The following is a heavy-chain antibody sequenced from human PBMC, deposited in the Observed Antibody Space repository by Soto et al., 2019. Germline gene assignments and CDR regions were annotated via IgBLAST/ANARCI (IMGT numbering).Heavy chain of an antibody. Sequence: SETLSLTCTVSRGSINNSYWTWIRQPPGKGLEWIGHLYNSGTTYNPSLKSRVTISVDTSKNHFSLKLSSVTAADTAVYYCAVLIPTAPGGGMDVWGQGTTVTVSS. V-gene: IGHV4-59*01. CDR2: LYNSGT. D-gene: IGHD1-26*01. CDR1: RGSINNSY. J-gene: IGHJ6*02. CDR3: AVLIPTAPGGGMDV.